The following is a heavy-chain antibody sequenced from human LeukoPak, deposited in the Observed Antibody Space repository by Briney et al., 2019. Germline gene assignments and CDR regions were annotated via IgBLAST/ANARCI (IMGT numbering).Heavy chain of an antibody. V-gene: IGHV3-48*01. D-gene: IGHD6-19*01. CDR1: GFTFSSYS. J-gene: IGHJ4*02. Sequence: PGGSLRLSCAASGFTFSSYSMTWVRQAPGKGLEWVSYISSSSSTIYYADSVKGRFTISRDNAKNSLYLQMNSLRAEDTAVYYCSGYSSGWPPDYWGQGTLVTVSS. CDR3: SGYSSGWPPDY. CDR2: ISSSSSTI.